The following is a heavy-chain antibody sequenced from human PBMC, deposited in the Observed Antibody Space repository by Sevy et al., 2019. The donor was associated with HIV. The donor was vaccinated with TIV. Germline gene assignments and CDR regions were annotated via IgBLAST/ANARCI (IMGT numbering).Heavy chain of an antibody. CDR1: GFTFSSYS. CDR2: ISGLSNYI. J-gene: IGHJ5*02. V-gene: IGHV3-21*01. CDR3: ARDRCTITSCHEGNWFDP. Sequence: GGSLRLSCAASGFTFSSYSMNWVRQAPGKGLEWVSSISGLSNYIYYADSVKGRFTISRDNAKNSLYLQMKSLRPEDTAVYYCARDRCTITSCHEGNWFDPWGQGTLVTVSS. D-gene: IGHD2-2*01.